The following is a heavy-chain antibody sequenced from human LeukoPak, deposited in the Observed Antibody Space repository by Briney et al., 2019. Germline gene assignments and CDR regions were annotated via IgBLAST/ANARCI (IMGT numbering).Heavy chain of an antibody. Sequence: SETLSLTCTVSGGSISSYYWSWIRQPPGEGLEWIGYIYYSGSTNYNPSLKSRVTISVDTSKNQFSLKLSSVTAADTAVYYCAREGGYDGYSGSLSYYHYMDVWGKGTTVTVSS. CDR2: IYYSGST. CDR3: AREGGYDGYSGSLSYYHYMDV. CDR1: GGSISSYY. D-gene: IGHD5-12*01. J-gene: IGHJ6*03. V-gene: IGHV4-59*01.